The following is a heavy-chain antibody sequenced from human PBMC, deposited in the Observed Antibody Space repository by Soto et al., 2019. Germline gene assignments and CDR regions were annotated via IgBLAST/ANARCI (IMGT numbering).Heavy chain of an antibody. CDR3: VRPLPSGQTHARDV. Sequence: SVKVSCKASGGTFSSYAISWVRQAPGQGLEWMGGIIPIFGTANYAQKFQGRVTITADESTSTAYMELSSLRDEDTAVYYCVRPLPSGQTHARDVWGQGTTVTVSS. D-gene: IGHD3-10*01. V-gene: IGHV1-69*13. CDR2: IIPIFGTA. J-gene: IGHJ6*02. CDR1: GGTFSSYA.